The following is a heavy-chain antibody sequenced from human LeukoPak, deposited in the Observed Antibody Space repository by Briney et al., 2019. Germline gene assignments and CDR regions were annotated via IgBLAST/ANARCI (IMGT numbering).Heavy chain of an antibody. CDR2: INHSGST. CDR3: AREFSGYDFDY. V-gene: IGHV4-34*01. Sequence: TSETLSLTCAVYGGFLRGYYWSWIRQPPGKGLEWIGEINHSGSTNYNPALKSRVTISVDTSGNQFSLKLSSVTGADTAVYYCAREFSGYDFDYWGQGTLVTVFS. CDR1: GGFLRGYY. J-gene: IGHJ4*02. D-gene: IGHD5-12*01.